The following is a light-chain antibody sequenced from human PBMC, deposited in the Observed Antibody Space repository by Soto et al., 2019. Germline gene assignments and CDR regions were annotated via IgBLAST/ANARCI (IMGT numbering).Light chain of an antibody. J-gene: IGLJ1*01. V-gene: IGLV2-14*01. CDR2: DVS. Sequence: LTQPASVSWSPGQSITISCTGTSSDVGGYNYVSWYQQHPGKAPKLMIYDVSNRPSGVSNRFSGSKSGNTASLTISGLQAEDEAGYYCSSYTSSSTYVFGTGTKVTVL. CDR3: SSYTSSSTYV. CDR1: SSDVGGYNY.